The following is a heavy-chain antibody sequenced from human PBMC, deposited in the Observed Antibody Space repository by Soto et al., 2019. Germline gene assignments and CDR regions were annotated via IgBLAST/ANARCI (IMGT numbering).Heavy chain of an antibody. CDR1: GFTVSSNY. CDR3: SAAYYYYYYMDV. CDR2: IYSGGST. D-gene: IGHD6-25*01. V-gene: IGHV3-66*01. Sequence: ESGGGLVQPGGSLRLSCAASGFTVSSNYMSWVRQAPGKGLEWVSVIYSGGSTYYADSVKGRFTISRDNSKNTLYLQMNSLRAEDTAVYYCSAAYYYYYYMDVWGKGTTVTVSS. J-gene: IGHJ6*03.